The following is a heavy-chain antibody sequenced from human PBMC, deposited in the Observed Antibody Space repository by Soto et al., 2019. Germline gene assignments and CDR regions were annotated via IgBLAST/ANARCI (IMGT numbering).Heavy chain of an antibody. CDR2: IIPIFGTA. J-gene: IGHJ4*02. D-gene: IGHD1-26*01. Sequence: SVKVSCKASGGTFSSYAISWVRQAPGQGLEWMGGIIPIFGTANYAQKFQGRVTITADESTSTAYMELSSLRSEDTAVYYCARVGATTPAFDYWGQGTLVTVSS. CDR3: ARVGATTPAFDY. V-gene: IGHV1-69*13. CDR1: GGTFSSYA.